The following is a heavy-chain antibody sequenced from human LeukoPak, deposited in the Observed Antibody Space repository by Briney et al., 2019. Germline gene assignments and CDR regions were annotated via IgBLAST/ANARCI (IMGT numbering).Heavy chain of an antibody. CDR3: ARDQDDGILTGYSALDAFDI. J-gene: IGHJ3*02. V-gene: IGHV3-33*08. CDR1: GFTFSSYG. D-gene: IGHD3-9*01. Sequence: PGGSLRLSCAASGFTFSSYGMHWVRQAPGKGLEWVAVIWYDGSNKYYADSVKGRFTISRDNSKNTLYLQMNSLRAEDTAVYYCARDQDDGILTGYSALDAFDIWGQGTMVTVSS. CDR2: IWYDGSNK.